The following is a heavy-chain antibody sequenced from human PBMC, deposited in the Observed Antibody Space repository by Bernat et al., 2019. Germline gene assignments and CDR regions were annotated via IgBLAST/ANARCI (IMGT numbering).Heavy chain of an antibody. CDR2: MNPNSGNT. CDR1: GYTFGSYD. V-gene: IGHV1-8*01. J-gene: IGHJ4*02. D-gene: IGHD2-21*01. CDR3: ARGGGGGVDY. Sequence: QVQLVQSGAEVKKPGASVRVSCKASGYTFGSYDINWVRQATGQVLEWMGWMNPNSGNTGYAQKLQGRFTMTWDTSISTSYMDLSSLRSEDTAVYYCARGGGGGVDYWGQGTLVTVSS.